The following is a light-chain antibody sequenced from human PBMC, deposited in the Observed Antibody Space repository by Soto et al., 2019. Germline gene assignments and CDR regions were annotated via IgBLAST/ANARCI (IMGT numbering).Light chain of an antibody. V-gene: IGLV2-14*01. CDR3: SSYTSSSTLGV. CDR2: DVS. CDR1: SSDDGGYNY. Sequence: QSALTQPASVSGSPGQSITISCTGTSSDDGGYNYVSWYQQHPGKAPKLMIYDVSNRPSGVSNRCSGSKSGNTASLTISGLQAEDEADYYCSSYTSSSTLGVFGGGTKLTVL. J-gene: IGLJ2*01.